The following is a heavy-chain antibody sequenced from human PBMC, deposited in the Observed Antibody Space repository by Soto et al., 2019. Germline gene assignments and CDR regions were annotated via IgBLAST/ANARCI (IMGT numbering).Heavy chain of an antibody. D-gene: IGHD7-27*01. V-gene: IGHV3-15*01. CDR2: IKSKSDGGTT. CDR3: TRDRPAHWDYFDY. J-gene: IGHJ4*02. Sequence: EVQLVESGGGSVKPGGSLRLSCAVSGFTFNNAWMSWVRQAPGKGLEWVGRIKSKSDGGTTDYAAPVKGRFTISRDDSKNTLYLQMNSLKTEETAVYYCTRDRPAHWDYFDYWGQGTLVTVSS. CDR1: GFTFNNAW.